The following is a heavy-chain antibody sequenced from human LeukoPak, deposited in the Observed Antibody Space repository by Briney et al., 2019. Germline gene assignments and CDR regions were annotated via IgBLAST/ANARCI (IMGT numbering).Heavy chain of an antibody. CDR1: GGSISSGGYS. CDR2: IYHSGST. Sequence: SETLSLTCAVSGGSISSGGYSWSWIRQPPGKGLEWIGYIYHSGSTYYNPSLKSRVTISVDRSKNQFSLKLSSVTAADTAVYYCARASYDILTGRYAFDIWGQGTMVTVSS. J-gene: IGHJ3*02. CDR3: ARASYDILTGRYAFDI. D-gene: IGHD3-9*01. V-gene: IGHV4-30-2*01.